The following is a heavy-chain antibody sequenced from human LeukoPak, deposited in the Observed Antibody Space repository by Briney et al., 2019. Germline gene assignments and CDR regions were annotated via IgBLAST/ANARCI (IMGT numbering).Heavy chain of an antibody. J-gene: IGHJ4*02. CDR2: ISGSGSST. Sequence: GGSLRLSCAASGFTFSDYAMSWVRQAPGQGLEWLSTISGSGSSTYYADSVKGRVTISRDNSKNTLYLQMKSLRVENTAVYYCAKGLHATAWYPADYWGQGTRVTVSS. CDR3: AKGLHATAWYPADY. D-gene: IGHD6-13*01. CDR1: GFTFSDYA. V-gene: IGHV3-23*01.